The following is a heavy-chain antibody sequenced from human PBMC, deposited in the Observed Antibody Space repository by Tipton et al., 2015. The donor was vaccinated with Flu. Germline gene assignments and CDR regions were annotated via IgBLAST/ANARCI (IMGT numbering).Heavy chain of an antibody. Sequence: SLRLSCAASGFTFSSYWMHWVRQAPGKGLVWVSRINSDGSTTNYAESVRGRFTISRDNAKNTLYVQMNSLRAEDTAVYYCARVSNGYYQFDSWGQGTLVTVSS. CDR3: ARVSNGYYQFDS. D-gene: IGHD3-22*01. V-gene: IGHV3-74*01. J-gene: IGHJ4*02. CDR1: GFTFSSYW. CDR2: INSDGSTT.